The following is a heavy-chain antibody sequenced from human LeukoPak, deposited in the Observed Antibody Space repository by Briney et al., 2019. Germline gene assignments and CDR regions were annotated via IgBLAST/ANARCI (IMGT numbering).Heavy chain of an antibody. D-gene: IGHD2-2*01. CDR1: GYIFTSYW. J-gene: IGHJ5*02. V-gene: IGHV5-51*01. Sequence: GESLQISCKGSGYIFTSYWIGWVRQMPGKGLEWMGIIYPGDSDTRYSPSFQGQVTISADKSISTAYLQWSSLKASDTAMYYCARRSCISCPHRQFDHWGQGTLVTVSS. CDR3: ARRSCISCPHRQFDH. CDR2: IYPGDSDT.